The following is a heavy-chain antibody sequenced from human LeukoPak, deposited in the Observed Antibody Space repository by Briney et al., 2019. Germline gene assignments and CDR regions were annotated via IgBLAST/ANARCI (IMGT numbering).Heavy chain of an antibody. J-gene: IGHJ3*02. D-gene: IGHD3-10*01. Sequence: PSETLSLTCTVSGGSISSYYWSWIRQPPGEGLEWIGYIYYSGSTNYNPSLKSQVTISVDKSKNQFSLKLSFVTAADTAMYYCARSDYHNSGSHTVFDAFDIWGQGTRVTVSS. V-gene: IGHV4-59*01. CDR1: GGSISSYY. CDR2: IYYSGST. CDR3: ARSDYHNSGSHTVFDAFDI.